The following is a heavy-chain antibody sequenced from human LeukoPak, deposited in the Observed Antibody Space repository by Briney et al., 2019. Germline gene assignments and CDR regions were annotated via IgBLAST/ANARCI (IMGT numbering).Heavy chain of an antibody. CDR3: AKRHSGYDYFDY. D-gene: IGHD5-12*01. CDR1: GYSFTNYW. V-gene: IGHV5-51*01. Sequence: GESLKISCKGSGYSFTNYWIGWVRQMPGKGLEWMGTIYPGDSDTRYSPSFQGQVTISVDKSISTAYPQWSSLKASDTAMYYCAKRHSGYDYFDYWGQGTLVTVSS. J-gene: IGHJ4*02. CDR2: IYPGDSDT.